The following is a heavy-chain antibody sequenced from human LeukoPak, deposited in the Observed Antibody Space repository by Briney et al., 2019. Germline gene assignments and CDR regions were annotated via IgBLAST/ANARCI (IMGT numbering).Heavy chain of an antibody. CDR1: GYTFTDYE. D-gene: IGHD5-12*01. CDR2: TNPSSWNR. J-gene: IGHJ5*02. V-gene: IGHV1-8*01. CDR3: ARNTSRSDIYLDL. Sequence: GASVKVSCKASGYTFTDYEINWVRQASGQGLEWMGWTNPSSWNRAYAPKFEGRVTMTTDTSTSTAYMELRSLTSEYTPVYYCARNTSRSDIYLDLWGQGTLVTVSS.